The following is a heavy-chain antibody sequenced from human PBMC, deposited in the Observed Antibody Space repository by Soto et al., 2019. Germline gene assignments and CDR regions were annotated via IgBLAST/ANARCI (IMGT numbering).Heavy chain of an antibody. J-gene: IGHJ1*01. CDR3: ASYKREQWLSTSYNRAQH. Sequence: PGGSLRLSCAASGFTFSSYAMHWVRQAPGKGLEWVAVISYDGSNKYYADSVKGRFTISRDNSKNTLYLQMNSLRAEDTAVYYCASYKREQWLSTSYNRAQH. V-gene: IGHV3-30-3*01. D-gene: IGHD6-19*01. CDR1: GFTFSSYA. CDR2: ISYDGSNK.